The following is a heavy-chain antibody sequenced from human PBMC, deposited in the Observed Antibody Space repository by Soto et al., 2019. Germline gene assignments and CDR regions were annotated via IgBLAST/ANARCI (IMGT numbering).Heavy chain of an antibody. CDR3: ARNRGLPSEGYLKGYSIFDY. CDR1: GFSLSTSGVG. J-gene: IGHJ4*02. V-gene: IGHV2-5*01. CDR2: IYWNDDK. Sequence: SGPTLVNPTQTLTLTRTFSGFSLSTSGVGVGWIRQPPGKALEWLALIYWNDDKRYSPSLKSRLTITKDTSKNQVVLTMTNMDPVDTATYYCARNRGLPSEGYLKGYSIFDYWGQGTLVTVSS. D-gene: IGHD5-18*01.